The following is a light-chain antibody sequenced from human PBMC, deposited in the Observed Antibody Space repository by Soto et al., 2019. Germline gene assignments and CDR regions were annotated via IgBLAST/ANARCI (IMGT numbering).Light chain of an antibody. CDR2: GAS. Sequence: LILTQSPGTLSLSPGERATLSCRASESVRNNSLAGYQQHPGQAPRLLIFGASSRATGIPDRFTGTGSGADSSLTISSLEPDDAAVYFCHHYGYGADTFGQGTKLEIK. CDR3: HHYGYGADT. V-gene: IGKV3-20*01. CDR1: ESVRNNS. J-gene: IGKJ2*01.